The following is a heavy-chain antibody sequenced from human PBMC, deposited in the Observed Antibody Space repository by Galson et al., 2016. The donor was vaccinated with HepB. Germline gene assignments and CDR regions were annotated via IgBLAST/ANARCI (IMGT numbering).Heavy chain of an antibody. CDR1: GFTFNHYA. J-gene: IGHJ4*02. V-gene: IGHV3-30*18. Sequence: LRLSCAASGFTFNHYAMTWVRQAPGKGLEWVAVISYDGGHKNYADSVKGRFTISRDNWKNTLYLQMNSLRVEDTAVYFCTKDMEKQQLVSLNFDYWGQGTSVTVSA. CDR3: TKDMEKQQLVSLNFDY. CDR2: ISYDGGHK. D-gene: IGHD6-6*01.